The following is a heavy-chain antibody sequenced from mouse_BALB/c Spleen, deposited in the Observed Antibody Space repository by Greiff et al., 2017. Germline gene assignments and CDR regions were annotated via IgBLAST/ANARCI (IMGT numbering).Heavy chain of an antibody. CDR1: GFTFSSFG. CDR3: ARGYYGYYGYAMDY. Sequence: DVKLVESGGGLVQPGGSRKLSCAASGFTFSSFGMHWVRQAPEKGLEWVAYISSGSSTIYYADTVKGRFTISRDNPKNTLFLQMTSLRSEDTAMYYCARGYYGYYGYAMDYGGQGTSVTVSS. V-gene: IGHV5-17*02. CDR2: ISSGSSTI. J-gene: IGHJ4*01. D-gene: IGHD1-2*01.